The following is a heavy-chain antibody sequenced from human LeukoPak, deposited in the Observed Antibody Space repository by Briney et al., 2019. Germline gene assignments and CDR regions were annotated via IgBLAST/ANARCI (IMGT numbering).Heavy chain of an antibody. Sequence: PSETLSLTCAVYGGSFSGYYWSWIRQPPGKGLEWIGEINHSGSTNYNPSLKSRVTISVDTSKNQFSLKLSSVTAADTAVYYCARGGGFVRGSRARRYFDYWGQGTLVTVSS. CDR3: ARGGGFVRGSRARRYFDY. V-gene: IGHV4-34*01. CDR2: INHSGST. J-gene: IGHJ4*02. D-gene: IGHD1-26*01. CDR1: GGSFSGYY.